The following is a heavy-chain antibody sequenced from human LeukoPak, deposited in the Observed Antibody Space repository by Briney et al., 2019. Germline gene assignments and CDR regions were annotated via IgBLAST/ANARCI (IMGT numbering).Heavy chain of an antibody. CDR3: ARWVLRFLGMDV. J-gene: IGHJ6*02. CDR2: TYYRSKWYN. D-gene: IGHD3-3*01. CDR1: GDSVSSNSAA. Sequence: SQTLSLTCAISGDSVSSNSAAWNWIRQSPSRGLEWLGRTYYRSKWYNDYAVSVKSRITINPDTSKKQFSLQLNSVTPEDTPVYYCARWVLRFLGMDVWGQGTTVTVSS. V-gene: IGHV6-1*01.